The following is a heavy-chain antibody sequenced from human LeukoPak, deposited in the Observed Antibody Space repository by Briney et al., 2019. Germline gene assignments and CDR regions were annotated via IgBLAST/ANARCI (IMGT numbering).Heavy chain of an antibody. Sequence: ASVKVSCKASGYTFTSYGISWVRQAPGQGLEWMGWISAYNGNTNYAQKLQGRVTMTTDTSTSTAYMELRSLRSDDTAVYYCARDSTYYCDSSGYYSDAFDIWGQGTMVTVSS. D-gene: IGHD3-22*01. CDR3: ARDSTYYCDSSGYYSDAFDI. CDR1: GYTFTSYG. J-gene: IGHJ3*02. V-gene: IGHV1-18*01. CDR2: ISAYNGNT.